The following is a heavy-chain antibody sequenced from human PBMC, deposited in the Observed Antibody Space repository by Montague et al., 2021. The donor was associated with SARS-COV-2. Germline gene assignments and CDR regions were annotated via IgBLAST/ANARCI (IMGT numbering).Heavy chain of an antibody. J-gene: IGHJ5*02. CDR3: ARDLPSFFLGIAVAGPFDP. V-gene: IGHV3-21*01. CDR2: ISGSSSYI. Sequence: SLRLSCAASGFTFSSYYMNWVRQAPGKGLEWVSSISGSSSYIYYADSVKGRFTISRDNAKNSLYLQMNSLRAEDTAVSYCARDLPSFFLGIAVAGPFDPWGQGTLVTVSS. D-gene: IGHD6-19*01. CDR1: GFTFSSYY.